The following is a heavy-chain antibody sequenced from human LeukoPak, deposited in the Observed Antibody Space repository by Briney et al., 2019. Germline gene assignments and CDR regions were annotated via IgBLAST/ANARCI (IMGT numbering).Heavy chain of an antibody. CDR2: IYNSGST. Sequence: SETLSLTCTVSGGSISIFYWNWIRQPPGKGLEWIGSIYNSGSTNYNPSLKSRVTISVDTSKNQFSLKLSSVTAADTAVYYCARTRQWQLVDYWGQGTLVTVSS. J-gene: IGHJ4*02. V-gene: IGHV4-59*12. D-gene: IGHD6-6*01. CDR3: ARTRQWQLVDY. CDR1: GGSISIFY.